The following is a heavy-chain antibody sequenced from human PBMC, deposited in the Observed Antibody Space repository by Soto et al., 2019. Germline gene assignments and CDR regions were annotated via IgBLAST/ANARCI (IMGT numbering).Heavy chain of an antibody. V-gene: IGHV3-73*01. CDR3: SRPGYSNYDSGY. Sequence: GFLRVSCAAYGFTLSGSGIYWVRQPSGKGLEWVGRIRSRSNGYATAYAASVRGRFTISRDDSKNTAYLQMNSLKTEDTAVYYCSRPGYSNYDSGYWGQGTLVTVSS. J-gene: IGHJ4*02. CDR2: IRSRSNGYAT. D-gene: IGHD5-12*01. CDR1: GFTLSGSG.